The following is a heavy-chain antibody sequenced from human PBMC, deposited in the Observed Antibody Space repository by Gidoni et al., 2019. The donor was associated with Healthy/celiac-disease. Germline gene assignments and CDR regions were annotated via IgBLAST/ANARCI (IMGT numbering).Heavy chain of an antibody. Sequence: QVQLVQSGAEVKKPGSSVKVSCKASGGTFSSYAISWVRQAPGQGLEWMGGIIPIFGIANYAQKFQGRVTITADKSTSTAYMELSSLRSEDTAVYYCASTAMVSSSTLLRGWFDPWGQGTLVTVSS. CDR3: ASTAMVSSSTLLRGWFDP. V-gene: IGHV1-69*17. D-gene: IGHD5-18*01. CDR2: IIPIFGIA. J-gene: IGHJ5*02. CDR1: GGTFSSYA.